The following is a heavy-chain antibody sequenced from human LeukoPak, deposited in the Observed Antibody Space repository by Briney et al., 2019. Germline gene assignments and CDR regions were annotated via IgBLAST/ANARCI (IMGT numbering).Heavy chain of an antibody. Sequence: SETLSLTCTVSGGSISSYYWSWIRQPPGKGLEWIGYIYYTGSTNYNPSLKSRVTMSVDTSKNQFSLKLSSVTAADTAVYYCARLILTPRTYYFDFWGQGTLVTVSS. CDR3: ARLILTPRTYYFDF. V-gene: IGHV4-59*08. J-gene: IGHJ4*02. CDR2: IYYTGST. D-gene: IGHD3-9*01. CDR1: GGSISSYY.